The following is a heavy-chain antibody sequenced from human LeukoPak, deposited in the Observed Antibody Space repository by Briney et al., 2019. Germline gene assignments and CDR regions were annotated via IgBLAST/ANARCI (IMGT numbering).Heavy chain of an antibody. CDR3: ARALRSGSSETIY. CDR1: GGTFSSYA. CDR2: IIPIFGTA. V-gene: IGHV1-69*13. Sequence: SVKVSCKASGGTFSSYAISWVRQAPGQGLEWMGGIIPIFGTANYAQKFQGRVTITADESTSTAYMELSSLRSEDTAVYYCARALRSGSSETIYWGQGTLVTVSS. D-gene: IGHD1-26*01. J-gene: IGHJ4*02.